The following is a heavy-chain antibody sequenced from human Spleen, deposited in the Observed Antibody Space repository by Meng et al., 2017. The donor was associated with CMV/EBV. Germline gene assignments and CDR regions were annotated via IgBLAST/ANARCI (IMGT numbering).Heavy chain of an antibody. J-gene: IGHJ4*02. D-gene: IGHD3-9*01. CDR2: ISAYNGNT. V-gene: IGHV1-18*01. CDR1: GYTFPRYG. Sequence: SGYTFPRYGISCVPPAPGQWLEWMGWISAYNGNTNYAQKLQGRVTMTTDTSTSTAYMELRSLISDDTAVYYCARDPQLRYFDWLLDYWGQGTLVTVSS. CDR3: ARDPQLRYFDWLLDY.